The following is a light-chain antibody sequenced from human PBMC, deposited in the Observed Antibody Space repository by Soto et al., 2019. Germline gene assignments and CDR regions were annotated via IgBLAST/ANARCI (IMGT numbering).Light chain of an antibody. V-gene: IGKV3-15*01. CDR3: QQYNNWPPGT. J-gene: IGKJ1*01. CDR2: GAS. CDR1: QSVSSN. Sequence: EIVMTQSPATLSVSPGERATLSCRASQSVSSNLAWYQQKPGQAPRLLIYGASTRATGIPARFSGSGSGTEFTLTISSLQSEDFGVYSCQQYNNWPPGTFGQGTKVEIK.